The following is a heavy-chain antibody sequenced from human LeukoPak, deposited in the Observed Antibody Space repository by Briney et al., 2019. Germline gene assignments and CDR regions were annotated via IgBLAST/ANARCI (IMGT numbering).Heavy chain of an antibody. CDR2: IGTAGDT. J-gene: IGHJ4*02. CDR3: ARENPGAAAFDY. Sequence: GGSLRLSCAASGFTFSSCDMHWVRHATGKGLEWVSAIGTAGDTYYPGSVKGRFTISRENAKNSLYLQMNSLRAGDTAVYYCARENPGAAAFDYWGQGTLVTVSS. D-gene: IGHD2-15*01. CDR1: GFTFSSCD. V-gene: IGHV3-13*01.